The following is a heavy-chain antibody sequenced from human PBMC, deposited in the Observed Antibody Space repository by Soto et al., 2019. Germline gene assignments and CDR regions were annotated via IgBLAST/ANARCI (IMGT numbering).Heavy chain of an antibody. Sequence: PGGSLRLSCAASGFTFSNAWMSWVRQAPGKGLEWVAGISYDGSNKYYADSVKGRFTISRDNSKNTLYLQMNSLRAEDTAVYYCAKVNLARIYDILTGPFDYWGQGTLVTVSS. CDR2: ISYDGSNK. V-gene: IGHV3-30*18. J-gene: IGHJ4*02. CDR1: GFTFSNAW. CDR3: AKVNLARIYDILTGPFDY. D-gene: IGHD3-9*01.